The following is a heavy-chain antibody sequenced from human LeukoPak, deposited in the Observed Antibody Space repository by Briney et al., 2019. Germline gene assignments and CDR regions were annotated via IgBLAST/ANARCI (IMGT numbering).Heavy chain of an antibody. J-gene: IGHJ4*02. Sequence: SETLSLTCTVSGGSISSGGYYWSWIRQPPGKGLEWIGYIYHSGSTYYNPSLKSRVTISVDRSKNQFSLKLSSVTAADTAVYYCARSTAGWYGDYWGQGTLVTVSS. V-gene: IGHV4-30-2*01. CDR1: GGSISSGGYY. CDR2: IYHSGST. D-gene: IGHD6-19*01. CDR3: ARSTAGWYGDY.